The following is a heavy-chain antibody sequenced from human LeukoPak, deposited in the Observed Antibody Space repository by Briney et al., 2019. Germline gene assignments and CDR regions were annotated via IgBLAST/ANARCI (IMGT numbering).Heavy chain of an antibody. CDR3: AKDLSVVAATKGPDY. V-gene: IGHV3-23*01. CDR2: ISGSGGST. D-gene: IGHD2-15*01. Sequence: GGSLRLSCGASGFTFRSYAMSWVRQAPGKGLEWVSAISGSGGSTYYADSVKGRFTISRDNSKNTLYLQMNSLRAEDTAVYYCAKDLSVVAATKGPDYWGQGTLVTVSS. CDR1: GFTFRSYA. J-gene: IGHJ4*02.